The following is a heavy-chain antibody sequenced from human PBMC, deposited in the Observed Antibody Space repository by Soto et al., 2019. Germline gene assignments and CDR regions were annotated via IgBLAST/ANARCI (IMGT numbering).Heavy chain of an antibody. D-gene: IGHD3-10*01. CDR3: ALGSGSYYNVQLDY. V-gene: IGHV3-30-3*01. CDR2: ISYDGSNK. J-gene: IGHJ4*01. CDR1: GFTFSSYA. Sequence: PGGSLRLSCAASGFTFSSYAMHWVRQAPGKGLEWVAVISYDGSNKYYADSVKGRFTISRDNSKNTLYLQMNSLRAEDTAVYYCALGSGSYYNVQLDYWGHGTLVTVSS.